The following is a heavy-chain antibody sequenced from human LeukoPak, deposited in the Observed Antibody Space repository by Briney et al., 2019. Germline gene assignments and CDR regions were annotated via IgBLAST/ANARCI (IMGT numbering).Heavy chain of an antibody. Sequence: SETLSLTCSVSGYSISSGYFWGWIRQPPGKGLEWIGSIHHSGSSYYNPSLKGRVTISVDTSKNQFSLKLNSVTAADTAIYYCARDLDYWGQGTLVTVSS. CDR1: GYSISSGYF. J-gene: IGHJ4*02. CDR2: IHHSGSS. CDR3: ARDLDY. V-gene: IGHV4-38-2*02.